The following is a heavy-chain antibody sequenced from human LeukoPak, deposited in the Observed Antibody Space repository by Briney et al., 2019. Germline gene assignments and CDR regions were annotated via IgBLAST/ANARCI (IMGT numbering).Heavy chain of an antibody. CDR2: IYHSGST. CDR3: ARVGIAAAGFHFDY. V-gene: IGHV4-38-2*02. J-gene: IGHJ4*02. D-gene: IGHD6-13*01. Sequence: SETLSLTCTVSGYSISSGYYWGWIRQPPGKGLEWIGSIYHSGSTYYNPSLKSRVTISVDTSKNQFSLKLSSVTAADTAVYYCARVGIAAAGFHFDYWGQGTLVTVSS. CDR1: GYSISSGYY.